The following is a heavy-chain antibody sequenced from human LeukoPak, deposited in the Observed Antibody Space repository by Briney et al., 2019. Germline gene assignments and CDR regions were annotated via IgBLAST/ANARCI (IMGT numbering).Heavy chain of an antibody. D-gene: IGHD3-22*01. J-gene: IGHJ5*02. V-gene: IGHV3-64D*06. CDR1: GFTFSRYA. Sequence: PGGSLRLSCSASGFTFSRYAMHWVRQAPGKGLVYVSRISSNGGTTYYADSVKGRFTISRDNSKSTLYLQMSSLRAEDTAVYYCVKGSNDSSGYYTDRWFDGWGQGTLVTVSS. CDR2: ISSNGGTT. CDR3: VKGSNDSSGYYTDRWFDG.